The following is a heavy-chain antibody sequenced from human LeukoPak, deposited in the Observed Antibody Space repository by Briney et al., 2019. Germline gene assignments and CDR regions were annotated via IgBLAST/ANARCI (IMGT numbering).Heavy chain of an antibody. CDR2: IYYSGST. D-gene: IGHD1-26*01. CDR1: GGSISSGGYY. CDR3: ARSTLYSGSYYVDY. V-gene: IGHV4-39*01. J-gene: IGHJ4*02. Sequence: TSETLSLTCTVSGGSISSGGYYWGWIRQPPGKGLEWIGSIYYSGSTYYNPSLKSRVTISVDTSKNQFSLKLSSVTAADTAVYYCARSTLYSGSYYVDYWGQGTLVTVSS.